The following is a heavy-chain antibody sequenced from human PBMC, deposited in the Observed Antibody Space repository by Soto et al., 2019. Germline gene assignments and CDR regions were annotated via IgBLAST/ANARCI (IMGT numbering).Heavy chain of an antibody. J-gene: IGHJ3*02. D-gene: IGHD3-22*01. Sequence: ASVKVSCKASGYTFTSYGISWVRQAPGQGLEWMGWISAYNGNTNYAQKLQGRVTMTTDTSTSTAYMELRSLRSDDTAVYYCARDRLVIGGVAVVVIPDDAFDIWGQGTMVTVSS. CDR3: ARDRLVIGGVAVVVIPDDAFDI. CDR2: ISAYNGNT. V-gene: IGHV1-18*04. CDR1: GYTFTSYG.